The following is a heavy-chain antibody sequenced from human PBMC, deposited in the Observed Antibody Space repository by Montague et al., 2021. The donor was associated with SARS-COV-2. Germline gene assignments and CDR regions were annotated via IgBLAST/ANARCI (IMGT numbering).Heavy chain of an antibody. CDR2: IHDSGTT. J-gene: IGHJ3*01. CDR3: ARGHCSGGFCYYGVAFDV. D-gene: IGHD2-15*01. Sequence: SETLSLTCTVSGASINIGTYYWTWIRQSPGKPLEWVGYIHDSGTTTYXXXXKXRVTILEDTSRNQFSLNLNSVTATDTDVYYCARGHCSGGFCYYGVAFDVWAQVTMVTGS. V-gene: IGHV4-61*01. CDR1: GASINIGTYY.